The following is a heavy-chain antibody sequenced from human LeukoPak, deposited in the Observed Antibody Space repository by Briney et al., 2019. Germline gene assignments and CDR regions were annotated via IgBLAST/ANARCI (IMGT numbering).Heavy chain of an antibody. CDR3: ARAVSDSSGWVYYYYMDV. V-gene: IGHV4-39*07. CDR2: IYYSGST. D-gene: IGHD6-19*01. J-gene: IGHJ6*03. Sequence: PSETLSLTCTVSGVSISSSSYYWGWIRQPPGKGLEWIGSIYYSGSTYYNPSLKSRVTISVDTSKNQFSLKLSSVTAADTAVYYCARAVSDSSGWVYYYYMDVWGKGTTVTVSS. CDR1: GVSISSSSYY.